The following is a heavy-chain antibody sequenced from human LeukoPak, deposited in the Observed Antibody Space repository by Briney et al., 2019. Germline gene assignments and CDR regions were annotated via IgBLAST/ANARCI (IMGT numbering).Heavy chain of an antibody. CDR1: GGSISSGSYY. V-gene: IGHV4-61*02. CDR3: ASATRRIGWGFEY. CDR2: IYTSGST. D-gene: IGHD3-16*01. J-gene: IGHJ4*02. Sequence: TPSETLSLTCTVSGGSISSGSYYWCWIRQPAGKGLEWIGRIYTSGSTYYKSFFKNRVTISVDTSKNQFSLKLSSVTAADTAVYYCASATRRIGWGFEYWGQGNLVTVSS.